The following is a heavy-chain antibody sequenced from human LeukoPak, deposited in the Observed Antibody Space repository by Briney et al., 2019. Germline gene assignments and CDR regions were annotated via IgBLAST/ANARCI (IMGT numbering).Heavy chain of an antibody. Sequence: SETLSLTCTVSGGSISSYYWSWIRQPPGKGLEWIGYIYYSGSTNYNPSLKSRVTISVDTSKNQFSLKLSSVTAADTAVYYCAGGYSYEVDYWGQGTLVTVSS. CDR2: IYYSGST. CDR1: GGSISSYY. V-gene: IGHV4-59*01. CDR3: AGGYSYEVDY. J-gene: IGHJ4*02. D-gene: IGHD5-18*01.